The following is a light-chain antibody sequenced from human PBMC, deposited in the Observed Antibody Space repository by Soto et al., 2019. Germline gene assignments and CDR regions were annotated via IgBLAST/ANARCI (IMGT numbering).Light chain of an antibody. Sequence: DIQMTQSPSSLSASVGDIVTITCRASQSINTDLNWYQQTPGKAPKLLIYAASSLKSGVPSRFSGSGSGTHFTLTIGSLQPEDFASYYCQQTYSTPHTFGQGTKLEIK. CDR3: QQTYSTPHT. CDR1: QSINTD. V-gene: IGKV1-39*01. J-gene: IGKJ2*01. CDR2: AAS.